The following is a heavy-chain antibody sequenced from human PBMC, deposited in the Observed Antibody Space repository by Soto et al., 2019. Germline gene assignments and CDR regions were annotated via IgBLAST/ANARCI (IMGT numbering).Heavy chain of an antibody. V-gene: IGHV4-39*01. D-gene: IGHD6-13*01. Sequence: QLQLQESGPGLVKPSETLSLTCTVSGGSISSSSYYWGWIRQPPGKGLEWIGSIYYSGSTYYNPSLKSRLTIPADTTQNPSYLKPRSVTAADTAVYYCASHSSSPELHWFDPWGKGTLVTVSS. CDR2: IYYSGST. CDR1: GGSISSSSYY. J-gene: IGHJ5*02. CDR3: ASHSSSPELHWFDP.